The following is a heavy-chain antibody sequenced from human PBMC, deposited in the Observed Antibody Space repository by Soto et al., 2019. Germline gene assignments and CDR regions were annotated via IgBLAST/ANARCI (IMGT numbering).Heavy chain of an antibody. J-gene: IGHJ4*02. D-gene: IGHD2-15*01. CDR1: GFTFSTYA. CDR3: AKERSEYCRGGSCYFSLYLGY. V-gene: IGHV3-30*18. Sequence: GGSLRLSCAASGFTFSTYAMHWVRQAPGKGLEWVAVISYDGSNEYYVDSVKGRFTISRDNSKNTLYLQMNTLRPEDTAVYYCAKERSEYCRGGSCYFSLYLGYWGQGTLVTVSS. CDR2: ISYDGSNE.